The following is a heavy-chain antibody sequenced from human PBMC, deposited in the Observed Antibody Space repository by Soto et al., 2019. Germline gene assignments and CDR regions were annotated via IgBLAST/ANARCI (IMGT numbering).Heavy chain of an antibody. D-gene: IGHD6-13*01. CDR3: ARDLGSSWYPEYFQH. CDR2: ISRSTSTI. Sequence: GGSLRLSXAASGFTFSSYSMNWVCQTPGKGLEWVSYISRSTSTIYYADSVKGRFTISRDNAKNSLYLQMNSLRAEDTAVYYCARDLGSSWYPEYFQHWGQGTLVTVSS. J-gene: IGHJ1*01. CDR1: GFTFSSYS. V-gene: IGHV3-48*01.